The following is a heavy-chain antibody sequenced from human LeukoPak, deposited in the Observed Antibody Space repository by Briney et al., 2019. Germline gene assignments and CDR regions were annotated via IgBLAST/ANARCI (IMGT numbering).Heavy chain of an antibody. V-gene: IGHV3-21*01. D-gene: IGHD3-9*01. Sequence: PGGSLRLSCAASGYTFSSYSMNWVRQAPGKGLEWVSSISSSSSYIYYADSVKGRFTISRDNAKNSLYLQMNSLRAEDTAVYYCARDSYYDILTGDRGFDYWGQGTLVTVSS. CDR1: GYTFSSYS. CDR3: ARDSYYDILTGDRGFDY. J-gene: IGHJ4*02. CDR2: ISSSSSYI.